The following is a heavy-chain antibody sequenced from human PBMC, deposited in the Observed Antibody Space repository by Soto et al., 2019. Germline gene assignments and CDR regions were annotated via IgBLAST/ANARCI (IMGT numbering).Heavy chain of an antibody. CDR3: ARGGYSGYDWFRAYAFDI. CDR1: GFTVSSNY. CDR2: IYSAGST. D-gene: IGHD5-12*01. V-gene: IGHV3-66*01. J-gene: IGHJ3*02. Sequence: EVQLVESGGGLVQPGGSLRLSCAASGFTVSSNYMSWVRQAPGKGLEWVSVIYSAGSTYYADSVKGRFTISRDNSKNTLYLQMNSLRAEDTAVYYCARGGYSGYDWFRAYAFDIWGQGTMVTVSS.